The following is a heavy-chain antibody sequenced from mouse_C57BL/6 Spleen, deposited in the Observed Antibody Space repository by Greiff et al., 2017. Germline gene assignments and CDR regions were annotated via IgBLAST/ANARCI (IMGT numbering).Heavy chain of an antibody. CDR2: INPNYGTT. CDR3: ARSGYYGSSAAWFAY. CDR1: GYSFTDYN. J-gene: IGHJ3*01. D-gene: IGHD1-1*01. Sequence: VQLQQSGPELVKPGASVKISCKASGYSFTDYNMNWVKQSNGKSLEWIGVINPNYGTTSYNQKFKGKATLTVDQSSSTAYMQLNSLTSEDSAVYYCARSGYYGSSAAWFAYWGQGTLVTVSA. V-gene: IGHV1-39*01.